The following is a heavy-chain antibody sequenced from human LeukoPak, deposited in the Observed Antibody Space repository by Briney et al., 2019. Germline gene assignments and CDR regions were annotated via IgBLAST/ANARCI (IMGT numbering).Heavy chain of an antibody. CDR1: GINVSTNY. D-gene: IGHD6-13*01. CDR2: IYGGGAA. J-gene: IGHJ4*02. CDR3: VSSSGQQLIPCDY. V-gene: IGHV3-66*02. Sequence: SGGSLRLSCAASGINVSTNYMTWIRQAPGKGLEWVSLIYGGGAAYYAESVRGRFIISRDNSKNTLFLQMNSLRAEDTAVYYCVSSSGQQLIPCDYWGQGTHVAVSS.